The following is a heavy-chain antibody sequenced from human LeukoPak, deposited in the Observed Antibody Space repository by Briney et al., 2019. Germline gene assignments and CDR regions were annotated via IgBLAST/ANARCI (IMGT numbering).Heavy chain of an antibody. CDR3: AVSKGYSSGSKFDP. CDR2: INPNSGGT. Sequence: ASVKVSCKASGYTFTGYYMHWVRQAPGQGLEWMGWINPNSGGTNYAQKCQGRVTMTRDTSISTAYMELSRLRSDDTAVYYCAVSKGYSSGSKFDPWGQGTLVTVSS. D-gene: IGHD2-15*01. V-gene: IGHV1-2*02. J-gene: IGHJ5*02. CDR1: GYTFTGYY.